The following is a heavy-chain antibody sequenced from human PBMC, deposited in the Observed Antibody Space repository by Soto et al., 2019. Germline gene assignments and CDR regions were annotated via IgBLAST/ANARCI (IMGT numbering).Heavy chain of an antibody. Sequence: SETLSLTCTVSGGSIGSYYWSWIRQSPEKGLEWIAFIHHSGSTNYKPSLKSRVAISVDTSNNQFSLKLTSVTAADTAVYYCAREYYYDSSGFDYWGQGTLVTVSS. CDR3: AREYYYDSSGFDY. D-gene: IGHD3-22*01. CDR2: IHHSGST. V-gene: IGHV4-4*08. J-gene: IGHJ4*02. CDR1: GGSIGSYY.